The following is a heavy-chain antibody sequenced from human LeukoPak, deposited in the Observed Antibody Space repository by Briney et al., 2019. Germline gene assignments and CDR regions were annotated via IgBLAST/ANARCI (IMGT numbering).Heavy chain of an antibody. CDR3: TAYGGKSGLVDC. V-gene: IGHV3-15*01. J-gene: IGHJ4*02. D-gene: IGHD4-23*01. CDR2: IKSKTDGGTT. CDR1: GFTFSSSW. Sequence: PGGSLRLSCADSGFTFSSSWMTWVRQAPGKGLEWVGRIKSKTDGGTTDYAAPVKGRFTISRDDSKNMLYLQMNSLKSEDTAVYYCTAYGGKSGLVDCWGQGTLVTVSS.